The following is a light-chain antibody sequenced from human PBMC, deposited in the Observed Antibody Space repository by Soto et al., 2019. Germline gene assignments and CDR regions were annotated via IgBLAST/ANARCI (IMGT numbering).Light chain of an antibody. CDR3: GTWDSSLSAVV. Sequence: QSVLTQPPSVSAAPGQSVTISCSGSRSNIGNNFVSWYLHVPGTAPKLLIYDNNKRPSGIPDRFSGSKSGTSATLGITGLQTGDEADYYCGTWDSSLSAVVFGGGTQLTVL. CDR2: DNN. J-gene: IGLJ7*01. V-gene: IGLV1-51*01. CDR1: RSNIGNNF.